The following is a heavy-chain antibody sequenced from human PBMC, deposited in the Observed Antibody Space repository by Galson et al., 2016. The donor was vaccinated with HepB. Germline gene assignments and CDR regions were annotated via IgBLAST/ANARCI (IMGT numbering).Heavy chain of an antibody. CDR1: GGSISSGSSH. CDR3: ARLLSRTSYYFYYMDV. D-gene: IGHD1-26*01. J-gene: IGHJ6*03. V-gene: IGHV4-61*02. CDR2: IFTSGNT. Sequence: TLSLTCTVSGGSISSGSSHWNWIRQPAGRGLEWIGRIFTSGNTNYSPSLKSRVTISADTSKNQFSLKLSSVTAADTAVYFCARLLSRTSYYFYYMDVWGKGTTVTVSS.